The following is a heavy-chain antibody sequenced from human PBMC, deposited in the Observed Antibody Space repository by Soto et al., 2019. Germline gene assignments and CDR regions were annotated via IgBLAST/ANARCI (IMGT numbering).Heavy chain of an antibody. CDR2: VYYNGDT. CDR1: GGSTHSYY. J-gene: IGHJ4*02. CDR3: ARGHGQGGSSFDY. Sequence: QVQLQESGPGLVKPSETLSLTCTVSGGSTHSYYWAWIRQTPGKGLEWIGYVYYNGDTNYNPSLKSRVTISVDPSRNQFSLRLSSVTPADSAVYYCARGHGQGGSSFDYWGQGTLVTVSS. D-gene: IGHD2-15*01. V-gene: IGHV4-59*01.